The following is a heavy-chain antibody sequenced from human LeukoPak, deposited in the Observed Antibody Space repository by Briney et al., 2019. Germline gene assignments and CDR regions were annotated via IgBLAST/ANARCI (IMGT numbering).Heavy chain of an antibody. Sequence: PGGSLRLSCAASGFTVSSNYMSWVRQAPGKGLEWVSVIYSGGSTYYADSVKGRFTISRDNSKNTLYLQMNSLRAEDTAVYYCARGDSTDYFDYWGQGTLVTVSS. D-gene: IGHD5-18*01. CDR1: GFTVSSNY. J-gene: IGHJ4*02. CDR3: ARGDSTDYFDY. V-gene: IGHV3-66*01. CDR2: IYSGGST.